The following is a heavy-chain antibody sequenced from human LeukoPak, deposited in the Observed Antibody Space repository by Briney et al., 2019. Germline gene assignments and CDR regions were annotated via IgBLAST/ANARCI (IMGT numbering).Heavy chain of an antibody. J-gene: IGHJ6*03. CDR2: IYYSGST. D-gene: IGHD5-24*01. CDR1: GGSISSYY. CDR3: ARDLDGYKTYYYMDV. Sequence: SETLSLTCTVSGGSISSYYWSWIRQPPGKGLEWIGYIYYSGSTNYNPSLKSRVTISVDTSKNQFSLKLSSVTAADTAVYYCARDLDGYKTYYYMDVWGKGTTVTVSS. V-gene: IGHV4-59*01.